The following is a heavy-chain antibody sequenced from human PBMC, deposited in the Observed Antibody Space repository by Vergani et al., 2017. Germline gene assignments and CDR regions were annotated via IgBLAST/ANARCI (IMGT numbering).Heavy chain of an antibody. D-gene: IGHD3-22*01. CDR2: IDSGGST. V-gene: IGHV3-66*02. CDR1: GFTVSSNY. J-gene: IGHJ6*02. CDR3: ASSDSSGYYFNYYYYGMDV. Sequence: EVQLVESGGGLVQPGGSLRLSCAASGFTVSSNYMSWVRQAPGKGLEWVSVIDSGGSTYYADSVKGRFTISRDNSKNTLYLQMNSLRAEDTAVYYCASSDSSGYYFNYYYYGMDVWGQ.